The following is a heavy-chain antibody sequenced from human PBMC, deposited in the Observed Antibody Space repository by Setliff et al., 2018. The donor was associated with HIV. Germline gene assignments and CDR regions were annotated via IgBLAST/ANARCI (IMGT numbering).Heavy chain of an antibody. CDR3: AGESSIAVAEYFQH. D-gene: IGHD6-19*01. CDR2: ISGSGGST. Sequence: GSLRLSCAPSGFTFGSYAMSWVRQAPGKGLEWVSAISGSGGSTYYADSVKGRFTISRDNSKNTLYLQMNSLRAEDTAVYYCAGESSIAVAEYFQHWGQGTLVTVSS. J-gene: IGHJ1*01. CDR1: GFTFGSYA. V-gene: IGHV3-23*01.